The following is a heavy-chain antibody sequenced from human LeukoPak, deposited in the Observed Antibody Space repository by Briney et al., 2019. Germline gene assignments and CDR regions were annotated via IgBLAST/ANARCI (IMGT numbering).Heavy chain of an antibody. Sequence: PGGSLRLSCAASGFTVSSNYMSWVRQAPGKGLEWVSVIYSGGSTYYEDSVRGRFTISRDNSKNTLYLQMNSLRAEDTAVYYCARDLRIAAAGRALDYWGQGTLVTVSS. V-gene: IGHV3-66*02. J-gene: IGHJ4*02. CDR3: ARDLRIAAAGRALDY. CDR2: IYSGGST. D-gene: IGHD6-13*01. CDR1: GFTVSSNY.